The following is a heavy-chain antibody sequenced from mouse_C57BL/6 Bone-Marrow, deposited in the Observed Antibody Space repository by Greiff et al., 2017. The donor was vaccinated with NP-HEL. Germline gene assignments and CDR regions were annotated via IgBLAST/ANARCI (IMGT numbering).Heavy chain of an antibody. CDR2: ISSGGSYT. J-gene: IGHJ1*03. CDR3: ARRGYGSSYDWYFDV. V-gene: IGHV5-6*02. D-gene: IGHD1-1*01. CDR1: GFTFSSYG. Sequence: EVKVVESGGDLVKPGGSLKLSCAASGFTFSSYGMSWVRQTPDKRLEWVATISSGGSYTYYPDSVKGRFTISRDNAKNTLYLQMSSLKSEDTAMYYCARRGYGSSYDWYFDVWGTGTTVTVSS.